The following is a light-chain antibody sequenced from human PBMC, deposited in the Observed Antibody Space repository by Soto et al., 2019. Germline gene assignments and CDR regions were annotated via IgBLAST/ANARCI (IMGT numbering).Light chain of an antibody. V-gene: IGLV1-47*02. CDR1: TSNIGSNH. CDR2: STY. J-gene: IGLJ3*02. Sequence: QSVLTQPPSVSGTPGQRVTISCSGSTSNIGSNHVNWYQQLPGTAPKLLIYSTYRRPSGVPDRFSASKSGTSASLAISGLRSEDEADFYCATWHDGLRVFGGGTKLTVL. CDR3: ATWHDGLRV.